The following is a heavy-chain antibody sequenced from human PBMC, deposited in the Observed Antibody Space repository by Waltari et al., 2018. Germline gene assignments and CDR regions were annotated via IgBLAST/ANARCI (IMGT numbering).Heavy chain of an antibody. CDR1: GYPFTGYY. J-gene: IGHJ5*02. D-gene: IGHD6-6*01. V-gene: IGHV1-2*06. Sequence: QVQLVQSGAEVQKPGASVRVSCKASGYPFTGYYMHWVRPAPGQGLEWMGRINPNSGGTNYAQKFQGRVTMTRDTSISTAYMELSRLRSDDTAVYYCAREYSSSSGDWFDPWGQGTLVTVSS. CDR2: INPNSGGT. CDR3: AREYSSSSGDWFDP.